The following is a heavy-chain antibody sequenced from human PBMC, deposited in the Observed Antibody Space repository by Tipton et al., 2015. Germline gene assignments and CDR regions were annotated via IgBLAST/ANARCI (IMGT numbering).Heavy chain of an antibody. CDR1: GFSIRGND. V-gene: IGHV4-39*01. Sequence: LRLSCAASGFSIRGNDMSWVRQAPGQGLEWIGSIYWSGSTYYNSSLNSRVTISVDTSKNQFSLNLTSVTAADTAVYYCARQSIAVAVDAFDIWGQGTMVTVSS. CDR3: ARQSIAVAVDAFDI. J-gene: IGHJ3*02. D-gene: IGHD6-19*01. CDR2: IYWSGST.